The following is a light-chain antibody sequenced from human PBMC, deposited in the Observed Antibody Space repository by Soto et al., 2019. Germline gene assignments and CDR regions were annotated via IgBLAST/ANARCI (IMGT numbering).Light chain of an antibody. V-gene: IGLV1-44*01. CDR2: SND. CDR3: AVWDDSLNGVV. J-gene: IGLJ2*01. CDR1: SSNIGSYT. Sequence: QSVLTQPPSASGTPGQRVTISCSGSSSNIGSYTVDWYQQLPGTAPKLLIYSNDLRPSGVPDRFAGSKSGTSASLAISGLQSEDEADYYCAVWDDSLNGVVFGGGTKVTVL.